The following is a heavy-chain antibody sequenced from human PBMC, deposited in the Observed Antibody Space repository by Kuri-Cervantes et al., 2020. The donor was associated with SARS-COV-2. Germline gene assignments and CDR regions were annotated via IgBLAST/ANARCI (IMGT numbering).Heavy chain of an antibody. Sequence: SETLSLTCAVYGGSFSGYYWSWIRQPPGKGLEWIGEINHSGSTYYNPSLKSRVTISVDTSKNQFSLKLSSVTAADTAVYYCARARDWFDPWGQGTLVTVSS. CDR2: INHSGST. CDR1: GGSFSGYY. V-gene: IGHV4-34*01. J-gene: IGHJ5*02. CDR3: ARARDWFDP.